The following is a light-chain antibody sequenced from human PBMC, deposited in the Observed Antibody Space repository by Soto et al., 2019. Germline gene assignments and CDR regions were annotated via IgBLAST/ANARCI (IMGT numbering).Light chain of an antibody. CDR2: DVS. Sequence: IVLTQSPDTLSLSPGQRATLSCRASQGVSRSYLAWYQQKPGQAPMLIIYDVSERASDIPDRFSGSRSGTDFTLTINRLVPEDVAVYYCQYQGSFGGGTKVEIK. CDR3: QYQGS. V-gene: IGKV3-20*01. J-gene: IGKJ4*01. CDR1: QGVSRSY.